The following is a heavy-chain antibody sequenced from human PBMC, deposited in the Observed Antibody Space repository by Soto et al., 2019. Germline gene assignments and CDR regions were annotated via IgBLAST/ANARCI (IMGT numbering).Heavy chain of an antibody. CDR3: ARVPGGSAAGTSPPPPLIDV. CDR2: IYYSGST. CDR1: GGSISRYY. V-gene: IGHV4-59*12. J-gene: IGHJ6*02. D-gene: IGHD6-13*01. Sequence: PSETLSLTCTVSGGSISRYYWNWIRQPPGKGLEWIGYIYYSGSTNYNPSLKSRVTISVDTSKNQFSLKLSSVTAADTAVYFCARVPGGSAAGTSPPPPLIDVRAQGTTVTVSS.